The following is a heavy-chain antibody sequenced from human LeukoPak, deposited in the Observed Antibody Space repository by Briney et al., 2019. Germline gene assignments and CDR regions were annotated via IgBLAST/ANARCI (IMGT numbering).Heavy chain of an antibody. D-gene: IGHD1-26*01. Sequence: SETLSLTCTVSGGPISSTNFYWGWIRQPPGKGLEWIGSVHSNGNSYYNPSLKSRVTISVDTSKNQFSLNLRSVTAADTAVYYCARPSGSGSYPTYWGQGTLVTVSS. CDR2: VHSNGNS. CDR3: ARPSGSGSYPTY. V-gene: IGHV4-39*01. CDR1: GGPISSTNFY. J-gene: IGHJ4*02.